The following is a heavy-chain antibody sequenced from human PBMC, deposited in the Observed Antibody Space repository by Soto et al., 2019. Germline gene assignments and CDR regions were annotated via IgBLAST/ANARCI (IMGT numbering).Heavy chain of an antibody. Sequence: SETLSLTCAVSGDSITSNHWNWIRQPPGRGLEWIGYIYNSGTTKYNPSLKSRVIISVDTSKNQLSLKLSSVTAADTAVYYCARVSMTTVSWGFDPWGQGTLVTVSS. CDR3: ARVSMTTVSWGFDP. J-gene: IGHJ5*02. D-gene: IGHD4-4*01. V-gene: IGHV4-59*01. CDR1: GDSITSNH. CDR2: IYNSGTT.